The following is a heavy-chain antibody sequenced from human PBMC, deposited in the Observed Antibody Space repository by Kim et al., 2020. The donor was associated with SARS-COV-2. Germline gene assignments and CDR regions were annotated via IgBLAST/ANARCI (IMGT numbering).Heavy chain of an antibody. Sequence: SETLSLTCAVYGGSFSGYYWSWIRQPPGKGLEWIGEINHSGSTNYNPSLKSRVTISVDTSKNQFSLKLSSVTAADTAVYYCARGGYYDFWSGYQNWFDPWGQGTLVTVSS. CDR3: ARGGYYDFWSGYQNWFDP. CDR2: INHSGST. V-gene: IGHV4-34*01. D-gene: IGHD3-3*01. J-gene: IGHJ5*02. CDR1: GGSFSGYY.